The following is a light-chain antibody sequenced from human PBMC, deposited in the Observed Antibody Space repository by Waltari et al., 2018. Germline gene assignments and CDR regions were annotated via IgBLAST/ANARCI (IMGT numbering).Light chain of an antibody. V-gene: IGKV1-5*03. J-gene: IGKJ1*01. CDR2: KTS. CDR1: QNVDTW. CDR3: QQYNTYWT. Sequence: IQITQSPSTLPASKGDRPTITCRASQNVDTWLAWYQQKPGKAPKLLVYKTSTLQSGVPSRFSGSGSGTHFTLTISSLQPDDFATYYCQQYNTYWTFGQGTKVE.